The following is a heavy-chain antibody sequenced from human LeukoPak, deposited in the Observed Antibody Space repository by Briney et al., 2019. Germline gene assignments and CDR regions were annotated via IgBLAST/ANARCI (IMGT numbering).Heavy chain of an antibody. CDR2: INPNSGGT. D-gene: IGHD6-6*01. CDR3: ARDTGAARLWFDP. V-gene: IGHV1-2*02. Sequence: ASVKVSCKASGYTFTGYYMHWVRQAPGQGLEWMGWINPNSGGTNYAQKFQGRVTMTRDTSISTAYMELSRLRSDVTAVYYCARDTGAARLWFDPWGQGTLVTVSS. J-gene: IGHJ5*02. CDR1: GYTFTGYY.